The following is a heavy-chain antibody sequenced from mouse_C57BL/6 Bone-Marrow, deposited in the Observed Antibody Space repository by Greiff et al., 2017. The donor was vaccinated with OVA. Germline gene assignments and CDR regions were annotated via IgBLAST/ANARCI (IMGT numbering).Heavy chain of an antibody. CDR3: ARGSGLLFWFAY. D-gene: IGHD2-3*01. CDR1: GYTFTSYG. Sequence: VQVVESGAELARPGASVKLSCKASGYTFTSYGISWVKQRTGQGLEWIGEIYPRSGNTYYNEKFKGKATLTADKSSSTAYMELRSLTSEDSAVYFCARGSGLLFWFAYWGQGTLVTVSA. V-gene: IGHV1-81*01. CDR2: IYPRSGNT. J-gene: IGHJ3*01.